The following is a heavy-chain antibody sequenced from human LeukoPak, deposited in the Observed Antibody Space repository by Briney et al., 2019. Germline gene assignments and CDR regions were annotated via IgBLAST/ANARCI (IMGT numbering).Heavy chain of an antibody. CDR3: ARGLDYDYVWGSYRTRFDP. J-gene: IGHJ5*02. V-gene: IGHV3-33*01. D-gene: IGHD3-16*02. CDR1: GFTFSSYG. CDR2: IWYDGSNK. Sequence: QPGRSLRLSCAASGFTFSSYGMPWVRQAPGKGLEWVAVIWYDGSNKYYADSVKGRFTISRDNSKNTLYLQMNSLRAEDTAVYYCARGLDYDYVWGSYRTRFDPWGQGTLVTVSS.